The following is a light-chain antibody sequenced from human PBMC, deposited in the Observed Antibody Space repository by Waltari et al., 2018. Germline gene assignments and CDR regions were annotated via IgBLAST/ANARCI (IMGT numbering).Light chain of an antibody. V-gene: IGLV3-19*01. CDR2: DKN. CDR1: SLRRSF. J-gene: IGLJ3*02. Sequence: SSDLTQDPAVSVALGQTVRITCQGDSLRRSFASWSQQRPGQAPILVISDKNSRPSGIPGRFSGSSSGNTASLTIASTQAEDEADYYCSSRDNFNRHAVLFGGGTKLTVL. CDR3: SSRDNFNRHAVL.